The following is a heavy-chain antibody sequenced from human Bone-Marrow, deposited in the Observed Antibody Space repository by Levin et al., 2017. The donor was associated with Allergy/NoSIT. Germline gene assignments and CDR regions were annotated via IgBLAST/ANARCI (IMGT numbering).Heavy chain of an antibody. CDR1: GGSISTYY. V-gene: IGHV4-59*01. Sequence: SETLSLTCTVSGGSISTYYWSWIRQPPGKGLEWIGYIYYTGSTNYKPSLKSRVTMSVDTSKNQFSLKMRSVTAADTAVYYCARAYSDYGEPFDYWGQGTLVTVSS. D-gene: IGHD4-17*01. CDR3: ARAYSDYGEPFDY. J-gene: IGHJ4*02. CDR2: IYYTGST.